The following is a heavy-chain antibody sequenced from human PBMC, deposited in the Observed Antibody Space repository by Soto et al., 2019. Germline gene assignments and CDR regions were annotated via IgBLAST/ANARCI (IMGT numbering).Heavy chain of an antibody. CDR1: GGSISSYY. CDR3: ARESQSGDLWSGYYDY. J-gene: IGHJ4*02. CDR2: IYYSGST. D-gene: IGHD3-3*01. Sequence: SETLSLTCTVSGGSISSYYWSWIRQPPGKGLEWIGYIYYSGSTNYNPSLKSRVTISVDTSKNQFSLKLSSVTAADTAVYYCARESQSGDLWSGYYDYWGQGTLVTVSS. V-gene: IGHV4-59*01.